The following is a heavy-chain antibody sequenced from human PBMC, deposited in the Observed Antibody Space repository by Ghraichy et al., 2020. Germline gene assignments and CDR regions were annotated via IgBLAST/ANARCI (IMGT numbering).Heavy chain of an antibody. CDR1: GGSISSGDYY. J-gene: IGHJ4*02. CDR3: ARVLSGGVLTGYSLYYFDY. CDR2: IYYSGST. D-gene: IGHD3-9*01. V-gene: IGHV4-30-4*01. Sequence: LRLSCTVSGGSISSGDYYWSWIRQPPGKGLEWIGYIYYSGSTYYNPSLKSRVTISVDTSKNQFSLKLSSVTAADTAVYYCARVLSGGVLTGYSLYYFDYWGQGTLVTVSS.